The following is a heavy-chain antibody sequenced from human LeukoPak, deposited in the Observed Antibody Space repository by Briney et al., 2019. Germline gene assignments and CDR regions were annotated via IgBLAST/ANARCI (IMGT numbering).Heavy chain of an antibody. CDR3: AKISMGTPSDY. Sequence: GGSLRLSCAASGFTFSSYWMSWVRQAPWKGLEWVSAISGSGGSTYYADSVKGRFTISRDNSKNTLYLQMNSLRAEDTAVYYCAKISMGTPSDYWGQGTPVTVSS. D-gene: IGHD3-10*01. V-gene: IGHV3-23*01. CDR2: ISGSGGST. J-gene: IGHJ4*02. CDR1: GFTFSSYW.